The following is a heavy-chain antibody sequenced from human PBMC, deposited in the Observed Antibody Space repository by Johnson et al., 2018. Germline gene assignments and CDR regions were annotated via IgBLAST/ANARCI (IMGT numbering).Heavy chain of an antibody. CDR2: INGGGRDE. CDR3: ARRQHGDYPWSTFDV. D-gene: IGHD4-17*01. Sequence: VQLVESGGGLVQPGGSLRLSCAASGFTFSSYWMHWVRQAPGKGLVWVSRINGGGRDENSADSVQGRFTISRDNPKNTLYLQMNNLRAEDTGVYYCARRQHGDYPWSTFDVWGQGTMVTVSS. CDR1: GFTFSSYW. J-gene: IGHJ3*01. V-gene: IGHV3-74*02.